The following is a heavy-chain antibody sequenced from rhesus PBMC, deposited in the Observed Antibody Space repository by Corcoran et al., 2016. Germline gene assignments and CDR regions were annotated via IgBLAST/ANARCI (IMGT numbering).Heavy chain of an antibody. J-gene: IGHJ4*01. CDR3: ARGTSYYSGTSYSHPVY. CDR2: ISGSSGST. V-gene: IGHV4-99*02. D-gene: IGHD3-16*01. Sequence: QVQLQESGPGLVKPSETLSLTCAVSGSSINSGYYWCWVRPPPGQGLDYIGFISGSSGSTYYNPSLKSRVTVSKDTSKNQFSLKLSSVTAADTAVYYCARGTSYYSGTSYSHPVYWGQGVLVTVSS. CDR1: GSSINSGYY.